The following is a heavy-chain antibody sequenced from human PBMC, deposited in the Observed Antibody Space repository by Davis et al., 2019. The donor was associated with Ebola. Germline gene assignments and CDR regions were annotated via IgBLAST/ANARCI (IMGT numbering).Heavy chain of an antibody. CDR2: TYYKSKWYN. CDR3: ARGWLRGGMDV. D-gene: IGHD5-18*01. J-gene: IGHJ6*02. V-gene: IGHV6-1*01. CDR1: GDSVSTAG. Sequence: PSETLSLTCAISGDSVSTAGWNWIRQSPSRGLEWLGRTYYKSKWYNAYAVSVKSRITINPDTSKNQLSLQLTSVTPEDTALYYCARGWLRGGMDVWGEGTTVTV.